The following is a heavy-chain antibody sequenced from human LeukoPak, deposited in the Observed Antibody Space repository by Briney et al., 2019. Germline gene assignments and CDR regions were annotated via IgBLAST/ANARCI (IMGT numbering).Heavy chain of an antibody. Sequence: GGSLRLSCAASGCTFSSYAMHWVRQAPGKGLEWVAVISYDGSNKYYADSVKGRFTISRDNSKNTLYLQMNSLRAEDTAVYYCARDQQDIVATTSSFDYWGQGTLVTVSS. CDR2: ISYDGSNK. D-gene: IGHD5-12*01. CDR1: GCTFSSYA. V-gene: IGHV3-30-3*01. CDR3: ARDQQDIVATTSSFDY. J-gene: IGHJ4*02.